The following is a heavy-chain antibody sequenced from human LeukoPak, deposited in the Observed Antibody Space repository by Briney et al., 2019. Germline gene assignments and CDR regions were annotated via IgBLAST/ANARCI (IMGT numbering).Heavy chain of an antibody. Sequence: GALILSCAASGFTFSDYYMSWIRQAPGKGLEWVSYISDSSFFTKYAESVKGRFTVSRDNAKNSLYLHMNSLRAEDTAIYYCAKSSSGYSLDYWGQGTLVTVSS. CDR2: ISDSSFFT. J-gene: IGHJ4*02. CDR3: AKSSSGYSLDY. V-gene: IGHV3-11*06. CDR1: GFTFSDYY. D-gene: IGHD3-22*01.